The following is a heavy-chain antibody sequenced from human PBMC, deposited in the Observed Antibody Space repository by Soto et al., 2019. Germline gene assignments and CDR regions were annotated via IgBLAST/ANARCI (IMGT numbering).Heavy chain of an antibody. CDR3: ARVFGRGRTPRYSSSCYPSAGAFDS. Sequence: QVQLVQSGAEVKKPGSSVKVSCKASGGTFSSYAIRWVRQAPGQGLEWMGGIIPIFGTSNYAQKFQGRVTITADAYASTAYMELSSLRAEDRAVYYCARVFGRGRTPRYSSSCYPSAGAFDSWGQGTMVTVSS. V-gene: IGHV1-69*01. CDR2: IIPIFGTS. D-gene: IGHD6-13*01. J-gene: IGHJ3*02. CDR1: GGTFSSYA.